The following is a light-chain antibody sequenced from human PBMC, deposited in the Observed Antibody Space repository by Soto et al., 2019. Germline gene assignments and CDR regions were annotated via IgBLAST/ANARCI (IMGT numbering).Light chain of an antibody. CDR3: SSNVGSDLWV. CDR1: SSDVGGYKY. CDR2: DVT. V-gene: IGLV2-8*01. Sequence: QSALTQPPSASGSPGQSVTISCTGTSSDVGGYKYVSWYQQYPGKAPKLMIYDVTKRPSGVPDRFSGSKSGNTASLTVSGLQAEDAADYCCSSNVGSDLWVFGGGTQLTVL. J-gene: IGLJ3*02.